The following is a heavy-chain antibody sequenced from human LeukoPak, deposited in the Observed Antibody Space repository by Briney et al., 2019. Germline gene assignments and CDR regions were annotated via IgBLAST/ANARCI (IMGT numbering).Heavy chain of an antibody. CDR1: EFSVGSNY. J-gene: IGHJ4*02. V-gene: IGHV3-23*01. CDR3: AKDRVLYDY. D-gene: IGHD3-10*01. CDR2: ISGSGGST. Sequence: GGSLRLSCAASEFSVGSNYMTWVRQAPGKGLEWVSAISGSGGSTYYADSVKGRFTISRDNSKNTLYLQMNSLRAEDTAVYYCAKDRVLYDYWGQGTLVTVSS.